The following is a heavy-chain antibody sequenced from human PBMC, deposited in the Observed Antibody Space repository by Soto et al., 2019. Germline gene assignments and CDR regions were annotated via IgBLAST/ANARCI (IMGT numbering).Heavy chain of an antibody. V-gene: IGHV1-58*02. CDR1: GFTFSNSA. J-gene: IGHJ4*02. CDR2: VVVASGKT. D-gene: IGHD3-22*01. CDR3: AAVPFRYDNSGYYYFDF. Sequence: QMQLVQSGPEVKKPGTSVKVSCKASGFTFSNSAIQWVRQVRGQRLEWIGRVVVASGKTNYAQNVQDRVTITTDTSTSTSYMELTSLRSEDTAVYYCAAVPFRYDNSGYYYFDFWGQGTLVTVSS.